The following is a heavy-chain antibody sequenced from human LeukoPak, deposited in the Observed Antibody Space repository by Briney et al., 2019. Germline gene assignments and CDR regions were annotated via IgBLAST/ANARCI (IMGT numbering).Heavy chain of an antibody. CDR2: ISAYNGNT. V-gene: IGHV1-18*01. Sequence: ASVKVSFKASGYTFTSYGISWVRQAPGQGLEGMGWISAYNGNTNYAQKLQGRVTMTTDASTSTAYMELRSPRSDDTAVYYCARILLRYFDWLLYPIGWFDPWGQGTLVTVSS. J-gene: IGHJ5*02. CDR3: ARILLRYFDWLLYPIGWFDP. D-gene: IGHD3-9*01. CDR1: GYTFTSYG.